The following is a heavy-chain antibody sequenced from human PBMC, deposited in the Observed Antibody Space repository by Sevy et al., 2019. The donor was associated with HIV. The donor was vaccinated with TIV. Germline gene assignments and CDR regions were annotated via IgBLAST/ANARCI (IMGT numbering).Heavy chain of an antibody. J-gene: IGHJ4*02. V-gene: IGHV3-7*03. CDR2: IKQDGSEK. CDR1: GFTFSSYW. D-gene: IGHD3-10*01. Sequence: GGSLRLSCAASGFTFSSYWMSWVRQAPGKGLEWMANIKQDGSEKYYVDSVKGRFTISRDNAKNSLYLQMNSLRAEDTAVYYCARDLYVGFRDYYFDYWGQGTLVTVSS. CDR3: ARDLYVGFRDYYFDY.